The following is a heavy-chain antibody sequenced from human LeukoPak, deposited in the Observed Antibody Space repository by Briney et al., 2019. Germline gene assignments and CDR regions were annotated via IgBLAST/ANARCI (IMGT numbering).Heavy chain of an antibody. CDR1: GFTFSSYA. CDR2: ISYAGSDK. CDR3: TRHSGSGYGSDYFDY. J-gene: IGHJ4*02. V-gene: IGHV3-30-3*01. D-gene: IGHD3-10*01. Sequence: GRSLRLSCAASGFTFSSYAMHWVRQAPGKGLEWMAIISYAGSDKYYADSVKGRFTISRDNSKNTLYVQINSLRAEDTAVYYCTRHSGSGYGSDYFDYWGQGTLVTVSS.